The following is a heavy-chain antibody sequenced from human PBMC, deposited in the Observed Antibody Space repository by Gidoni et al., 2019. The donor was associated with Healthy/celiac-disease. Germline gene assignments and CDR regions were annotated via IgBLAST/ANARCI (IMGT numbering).Heavy chain of an antibody. D-gene: IGHD3-10*01. J-gene: IGHJ4*02. Sequence: EVQLVQSGAEVKKPGESLRISCKGHGYRFTSSWISWVRQMPGKGLEWMGRIDPSDSYTNSSPSFQGHVTISADKSISTAYLQWSSLKASDTAMYYCASSSGSGSYYNPGGDYWGQGTLVTVSS. CDR3: ASSSGSGSYYNPGGDY. CDR1: GYRFTSSW. V-gene: IGHV5-10-1*03. CDR2: IDPSDSYT.